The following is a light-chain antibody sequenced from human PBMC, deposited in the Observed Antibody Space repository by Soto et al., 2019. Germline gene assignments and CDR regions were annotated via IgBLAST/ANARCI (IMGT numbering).Light chain of an antibody. J-gene: IGLJ1*01. Sequence: QSALTQPPSASGSLGQSVTVSCTGSSSDVGTYGYVSWYQHRPGTAPKLLIYGVNKRPSGVPDRFSGSKSGSTASLTVSGLQAEDEADYYCSSYRGSDTYVFGSGTKVTVL. V-gene: IGLV2-8*01. CDR2: GVN. CDR1: SSDVGTYGY. CDR3: SSYRGSDTYV.